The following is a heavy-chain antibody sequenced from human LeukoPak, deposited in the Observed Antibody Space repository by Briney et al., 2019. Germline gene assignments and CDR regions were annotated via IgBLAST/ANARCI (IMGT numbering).Heavy chain of an antibody. CDR3: ARDPYYYGSGGALVDP. CDR2: ISYDGNIK. Sequence: GGSLRLSCAASGFTLSSHAIHWVRQAPGKGLEWVALISYDGNIKYYADSVKGRFTISRDNSKNTLSLQMNSLRAEDTAVYYCARDPYYYGSGGALVDPWGQGTLVTVSS. CDR1: GFTLSSHA. D-gene: IGHD3-10*01. V-gene: IGHV3-30*04. J-gene: IGHJ5*02.